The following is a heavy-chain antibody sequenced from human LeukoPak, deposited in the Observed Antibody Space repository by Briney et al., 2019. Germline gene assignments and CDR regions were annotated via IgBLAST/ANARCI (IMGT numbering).Heavy chain of an antibody. CDR2: IHYSGRS. CDR3: ARVGSYSDWFDP. Sequence: SETLSLTCTVSGGSISTYYWSWIRQPPGKGLEWVGSIHYSGRSNSNPSLTGRLTISVDTSKNQFSLKLSSVTAADTAVYYCARVGSYSDWFDPWGQGTLVTVSS. D-gene: IGHD1-26*01. J-gene: IGHJ5*02. V-gene: IGHV4-59*01. CDR1: GGSISTYY.